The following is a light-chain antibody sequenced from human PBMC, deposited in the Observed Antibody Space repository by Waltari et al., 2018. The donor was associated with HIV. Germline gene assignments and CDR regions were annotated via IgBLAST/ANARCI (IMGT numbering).Light chain of an antibody. CDR2: QAS. CDR3: QQYETYYT. J-gene: IGKJ2*01. Sequence: DIRLTKTPPTWSAAVGDTVTITCRASQNIGTSLAWYQQKPGKAPTLLIYQASTLQNGVSSRFSGSGSGTEFTLTITSLQRDDFASYFCQQYETYYTFGQGSRLE. CDR1: QNIGTS. V-gene: IGKV1-5*03.